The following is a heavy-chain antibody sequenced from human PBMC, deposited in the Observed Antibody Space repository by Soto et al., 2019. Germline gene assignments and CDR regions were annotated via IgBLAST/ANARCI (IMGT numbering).Heavy chain of an antibody. J-gene: IGHJ5*02. CDR2: ISGSGGST. V-gene: IGHV3-23*01. CDR3: AKDRLRFWFDP. D-gene: IGHD5-12*01. Sequence: GGSLRLSCVASGFTFTTYWMSWVRQAPGKGLEWVSAISGSGGSTYYADSVKGRFTISRDNSKNTLYLQMNSLRAEDTAVYYCAKDRLRFWFDPWGQGTLVTVSS. CDR1: GFTFTTYW.